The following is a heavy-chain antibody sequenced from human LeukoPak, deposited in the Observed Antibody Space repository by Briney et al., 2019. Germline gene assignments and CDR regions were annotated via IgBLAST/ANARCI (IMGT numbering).Heavy chain of an antibody. V-gene: IGHV3-9*01. J-gene: IGHJ5*02. Sequence: GRSLRLSCAASGFTFDDYAMHWVRQAPGKGLEWVSGISWNSGSMDYADSVKGRFTISRDNSKSTVYLQMNSLRVEDAAVYYCSKDLTSDFGGDLDPWGQGTLVTVSS. CDR3: SKDLTSDFGGDLDP. CDR2: ISWNSGSM. D-gene: IGHD3-10*01. CDR1: GFTFDDYA.